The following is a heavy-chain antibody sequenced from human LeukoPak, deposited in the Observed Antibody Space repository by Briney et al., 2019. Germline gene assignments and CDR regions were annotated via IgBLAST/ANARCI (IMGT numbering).Heavy chain of an antibody. D-gene: IGHD3-10*01. CDR3: ARDMVRGPRGFDP. CDR2: TIPILGIA. CDR1: GGTFSSYA. J-gene: IGHJ5*02. Sequence: SVTVSCKASGGTFSSYAISWVRQAPGQGLEWMGRTIPILGIANYAQKFQGRVTITADKSTSTAYMELSSLRSEDTAVYYCARDMVRGPRGFDPWGQGTLVTVSS. V-gene: IGHV1-69*04.